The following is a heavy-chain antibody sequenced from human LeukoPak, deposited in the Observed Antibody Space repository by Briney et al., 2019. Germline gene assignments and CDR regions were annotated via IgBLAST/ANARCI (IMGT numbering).Heavy chain of an antibody. CDR1: GGTFSSYT. V-gene: IGHV1-69*05. CDR2: IIPIFGTA. J-gene: IGHJ4*02. Sequence: GASVKVSCKASGGTFSSYTISWVRQAPGQGLEWMGGIIPIFGTASYAQKFQGRVTITTDESTSTVYMELSSLRSEDTAVYYCARWAGFCSTNNCYNPFDYWGQGTLVTISS. CDR3: ARWAGFCSTNNCYNPFDY. D-gene: IGHD2-2*02.